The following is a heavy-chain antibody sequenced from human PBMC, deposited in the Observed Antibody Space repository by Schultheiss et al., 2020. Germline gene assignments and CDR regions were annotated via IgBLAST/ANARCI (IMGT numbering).Heavy chain of an antibody. J-gene: IGHJ3*01. V-gene: IGHV3-53*01. CDR2: IYSGGST. CDR3: ARDSAAGRDAFDV. D-gene: IGHD6-13*01. Sequence: GGSLRLSCAASGFTVSSNYMSWVRQAPGKGLEWVSVIYSGGSTYYADSVKGRFTISRDNSNNTLYLQMNSLGAEDTAVYYCARDSAAGRDAFDVWGQGTMVTVAS. CDR1: GFTVSSNY.